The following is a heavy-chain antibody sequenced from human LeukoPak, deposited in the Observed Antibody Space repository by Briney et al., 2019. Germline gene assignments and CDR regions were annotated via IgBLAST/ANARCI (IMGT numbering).Heavy chain of an antibody. CDR3: ARVGWPLEYAFDI. CDR1: GYTFTGYY. V-gene: IGHV1-2*06. J-gene: IGHJ3*02. CDR2: INPNSGGT. D-gene: IGHD1-26*01. Sequence: ASVKVSCKACGYTFTGYYMHWVRQAPGQGLELMGRINPNSGGTNYAQKFQGRVTMTRDTSISTAYMELSTLRSDDTAVYYCARVGWPLEYAFDIWGQGTMVTVSS.